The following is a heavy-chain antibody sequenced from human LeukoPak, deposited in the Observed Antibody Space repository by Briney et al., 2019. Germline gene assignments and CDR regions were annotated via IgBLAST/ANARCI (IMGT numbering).Heavy chain of an antibody. CDR1: GFTFSDHA. V-gene: IGHV3-13*01. CDR2: VGIAADT. CDR3: VRQKKSHGNFDY. Sequence: GGSLRLSCAASGFTFSDHAMHWVRQATGKGLEWVSAVGIAADTFYPGSVKGRFTISRENAKDSLYLQMNNLRVEDTAVYHCVRQKKSHGNFDYWGQGTLVTVSS. J-gene: IGHJ4*02. D-gene: IGHD1-26*01.